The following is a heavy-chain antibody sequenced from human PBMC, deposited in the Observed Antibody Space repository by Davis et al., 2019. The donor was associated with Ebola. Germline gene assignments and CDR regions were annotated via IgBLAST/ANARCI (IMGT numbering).Heavy chain of an antibody. Sequence: ASVKVSCKASGYTFTGYYMHWVRQAPGQGLEWMGRINPNSGGTNYAQKFQGRVTMTRDTSISTAYMELSRLRSDDTAVYYWARTPLRWPYYYYGMDVWGKGTTVTVSS. V-gene: IGHV1-2*06. CDR2: INPNSGGT. CDR1: GYTFTGYY. CDR3: ARTPLRWPYYYYGMDV. J-gene: IGHJ6*04. D-gene: IGHD4-23*01.